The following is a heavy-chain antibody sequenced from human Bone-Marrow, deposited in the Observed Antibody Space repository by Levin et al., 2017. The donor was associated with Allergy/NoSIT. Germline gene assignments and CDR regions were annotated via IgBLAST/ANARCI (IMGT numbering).Heavy chain of an antibody. D-gene: IGHD4-17*01. V-gene: IGHV3-20*04. CDR2: INWNGGTT. CDR3: ARPKEYGDYTALAY. J-gene: IGHJ4*02. Sequence: GGSLRLSCAASGFNFDDYGMSWVRQAPGKGLEWVSGINWNGGTTSYVDSVQGRFTISRDNAKNSLYLQMNSLRVEDTALYYCARPKEYGDYTALAYWGQGTLVSVSS. CDR1: GFNFDDYG.